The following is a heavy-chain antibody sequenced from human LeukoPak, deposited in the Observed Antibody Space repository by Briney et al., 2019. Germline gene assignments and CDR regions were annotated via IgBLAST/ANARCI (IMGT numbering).Heavy chain of an antibody. D-gene: IGHD1-26*01. CDR1: GVTFSTYA. Sequence: GGSLRLSCAASGVTFSTYAISWVRQAPGKGLEWVSCISSTSNYIFYADSVRGRFPISRDNAKNSLYLQMDSLRAEDTAVYYCARGGIITSYAFEIWGQGAMVTVSS. CDR2: ISSTSNYI. CDR3: ARGGIITSYAFEI. V-gene: IGHV3-21*01. J-gene: IGHJ3*02.